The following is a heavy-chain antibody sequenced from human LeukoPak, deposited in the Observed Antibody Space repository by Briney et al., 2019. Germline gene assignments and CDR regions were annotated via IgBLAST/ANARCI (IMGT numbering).Heavy chain of an antibody. J-gene: IGHJ4*02. Sequence: SVKVSCKASGGTFSSYAISWVRQAPGQGLEWMGRIIPILGIANYAQKFQGRVTITADKSTSTAYMELSSLRSEDTAVYYCAGDHYDSSGYYPKRFDYWGQGTLVTVSS. CDR1: GGTFSSYA. D-gene: IGHD3-22*01. CDR3: AGDHYDSSGYYPKRFDY. CDR2: IIPILGIA. V-gene: IGHV1-69*04.